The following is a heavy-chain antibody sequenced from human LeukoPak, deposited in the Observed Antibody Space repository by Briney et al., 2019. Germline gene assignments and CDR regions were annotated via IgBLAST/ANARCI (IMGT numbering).Heavy chain of an antibody. CDR3: AREENY. CDR2: INHSGST. D-gene: IGHD5-24*01. J-gene: IGHJ4*02. Sequence: SSETLSLTCAVYGGSSSGYYWSWIRQPPGKGLEWIGEINHSGSTDYNPSLKSRVTISVDTSKNQFSLKLSSVTAADTAVYYCAREENYWGQGTLVTVSS. CDR1: GGSSSGYY. V-gene: IGHV4-34*01.